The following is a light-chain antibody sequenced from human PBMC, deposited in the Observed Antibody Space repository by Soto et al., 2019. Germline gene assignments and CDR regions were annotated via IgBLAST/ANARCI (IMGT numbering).Light chain of an antibody. Sequence: QSVLTQPPSSSGTPGQRVTISCSGRRSTTGSNTVNWYQQLPGTAPNLLIYSNNKRPSAVPDGFSGSKSGAQASLAIGGLQCEGGADFYCADWDDILNVHVFGTG. V-gene: IGLV1-44*01. CDR3: ADWDDILNVHV. CDR2: SNN. CDR1: RSTTGSNT. J-gene: IGLJ1*01.